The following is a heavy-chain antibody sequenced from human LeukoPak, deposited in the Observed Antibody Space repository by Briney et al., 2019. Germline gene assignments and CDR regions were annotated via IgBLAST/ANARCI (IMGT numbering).Heavy chain of an antibody. CDR1: GGSISSYY. V-gene: IGHV4-59*01. D-gene: IGHD3-10*01. CDR3: ARDPGRFGELSAFDI. CDR2: IHYSGST. Sequence: SETLSLTCTVSGGSISSYYWSWIRQPPGEGLEWIGYIHYSGSTNYNPSLKSRVTISVDTSKNQFSLKLSSVTAADTAVYYCARDPGRFGELSAFDIWGQGTMVTVSS. J-gene: IGHJ3*02.